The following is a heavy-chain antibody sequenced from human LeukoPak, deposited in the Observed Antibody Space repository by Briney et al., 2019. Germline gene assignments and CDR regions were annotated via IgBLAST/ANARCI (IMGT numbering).Heavy chain of an antibody. D-gene: IGHD3-10*01. CDR1: GYTFTGYY. V-gene: IGHV1-2*02. CDR3: AREYYYGPGGGWGAFDI. Sequence: ASMKVSCKASGYTFTGYYMHWVRQAPGQGLEWMGWINPNSGGTNYAQKFQGRVTITRDTSISTAYMELSRLRSDDTAVYYCAREYYYGPGGGWGAFDIWGQGTMVTVSS. CDR2: INPNSGGT. J-gene: IGHJ3*02.